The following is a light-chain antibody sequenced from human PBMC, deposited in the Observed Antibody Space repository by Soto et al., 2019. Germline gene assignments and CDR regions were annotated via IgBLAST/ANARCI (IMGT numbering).Light chain of an antibody. Sequence: EIVLTQSPATLSLSPGERATLSCRASQSVSSYLAWYQQKPGQAPRLLIYDASNRATGIPARFSGSGSGTDFTLTISSLEFEDFAVYYCQQRSNWPRTFGQGSKV. J-gene: IGKJ1*01. CDR1: QSVSSY. CDR2: DAS. V-gene: IGKV3-11*01. CDR3: QQRSNWPRT.